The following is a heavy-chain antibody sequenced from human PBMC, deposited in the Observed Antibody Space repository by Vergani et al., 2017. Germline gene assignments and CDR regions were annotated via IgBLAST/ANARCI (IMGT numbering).Heavy chain of an antibody. V-gene: IGHV3-9*01. CDR2: INWNSDSI. Sequence: EVRLLESGGGLVQPGRSLRLSCAASGFTFDDYAMHWVRQAPGKGLEWVSGINWNSDSIAYADSVKGRFTISRDNAKNSLYLQMNSLRAEDTALYYCVKDIAGSGNYWYFDLWGRGALVTVSS. CDR3: VKDIAGSGNYWYFDL. J-gene: IGHJ2*01. CDR1: GFTFDDYA. D-gene: IGHD6-13*01.